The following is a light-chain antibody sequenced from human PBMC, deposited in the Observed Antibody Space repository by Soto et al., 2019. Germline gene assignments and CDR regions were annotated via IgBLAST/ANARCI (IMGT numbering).Light chain of an antibody. Sequence: HSVLAQPPSASGSPGQSVTIACTGTSSDVGGYNYVSWYQEHPGKAPKVIIYEVSKRPSGVPDRFSGYKSGNTASLTVSGLQAEDEADYYCCSYAGSNTFAFGTGTKAPS. CDR2: EVS. CDR1: SSDVGGYNY. J-gene: IGLJ1*01. V-gene: IGLV2-8*01. CDR3: CSYAGSNTFA.